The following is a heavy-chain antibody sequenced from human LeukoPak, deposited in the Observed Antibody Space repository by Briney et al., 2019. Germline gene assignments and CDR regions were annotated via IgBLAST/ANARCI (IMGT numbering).Heavy chain of an antibody. Sequence: PGRSLRLSCAASGFTFSSYAMHWVRQAPGKGLEWVAVISYDGSNKYYADSVKGRFTISRDNSKNTLYLQMNSLRAEDTAVYYCARAILFGELVDWFDPWGQGTLVTVSS. CDR1: GFTFSSYA. CDR3: ARAILFGELVDWFDP. J-gene: IGHJ5*02. V-gene: IGHV3-30*04. CDR2: ISYDGSNK. D-gene: IGHD3-10*01.